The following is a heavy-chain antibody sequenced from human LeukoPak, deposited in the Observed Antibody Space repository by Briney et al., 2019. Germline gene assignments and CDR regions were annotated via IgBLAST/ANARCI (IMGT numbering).Heavy chain of an antibody. J-gene: IGHJ5*02. CDR3: ASSVVPAAILWFDP. CDR1: GFTFSDYY. CDR2: ISSSSSYT. Sequence: GGSLRLSCAAYGFTFSDYYMSWIRQAPGQGLEWVSYISSSSSYTNYADSVKGRFTISRDNAKNSMYLQMHSLRAEDTAVYYCASSVVPAAILWFDPWGQGTLVTVSS. V-gene: IGHV3-11*03. D-gene: IGHD2-2*02.